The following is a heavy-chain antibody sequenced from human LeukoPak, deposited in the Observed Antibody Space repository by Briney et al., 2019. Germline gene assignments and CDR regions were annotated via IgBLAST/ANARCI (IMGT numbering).Heavy chain of an antibody. CDR2: ISSSSSTI. Sequence: QAGGSLRLSCAASGFTFSSYSVNWVRQAPGKGLEWVSYISSSSSTIYYADSVKGRFTISRDNAKNSLYLQMNSLRDEDTAVYYCASSSQQLVPDAFDIWGQGTMVTVSS. J-gene: IGHJ3*02. CDR1: GFTFSSYS. V-gene: IGHV3-48*02. CDR3: ASSSQQLVPDAFDI. D-gene: IGHD6-13*01.